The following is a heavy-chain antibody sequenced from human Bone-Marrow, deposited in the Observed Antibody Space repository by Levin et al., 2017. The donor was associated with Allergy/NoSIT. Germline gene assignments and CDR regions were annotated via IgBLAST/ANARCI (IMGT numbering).Heavy chain of an antibody. Sequence: GESLKISCVGSGFTFENHGIHWVCQAPGKGLEWVSVSSYDGSDEYYGESVRGRITMSRDNSKNTVFLQIDTVRPDDTALYYCAKTGGNHRHEFDSWGQGILVTVSS. D-gene: IGHD1-1*01. J-gene: IGHJ4*02. CDR3: AKTGGNHRHEFDS. CDR1: GFTFENHG. CDR2: SSYDGSDE. V-gene: IGHV3-30*18.